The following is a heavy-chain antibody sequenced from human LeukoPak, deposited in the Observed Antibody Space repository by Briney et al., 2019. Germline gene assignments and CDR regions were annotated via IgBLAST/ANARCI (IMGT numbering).Heavy chain of an antibody. Sequence: GGSLRLSCAASGFTFDDYGMNWVRQTPGKGLEWVAGINWNGGSTGYADAVKGRFTISRDNAKNSLYLQMNSLRAEDTAVYYCARDRHRYHYDGSGYPPYWGQGTLVTVSS. CDR3: ARDRHRYHYDGSGYPPY. J-gene: IGHJ4*02. D-gene: IGHD3-22*01. V-gene: IGHV3-20*04. CDR1: GFTFDDYG. CDR2: INWNGGST.